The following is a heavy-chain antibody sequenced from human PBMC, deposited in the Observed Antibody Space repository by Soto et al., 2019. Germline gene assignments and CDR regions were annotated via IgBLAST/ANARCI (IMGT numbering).Heavy chain of an antibody. CDR3: AREFFYDY. CDR2: ISSSSTI. V-gene: IGHV3-48*02. Sequence: EVQLVESGGGLVQPGGSLRLSCGASGFTFSNYNMNWVRQAPGKGLEWVSYISSSSTIYYADSVKGRFTISRDNAKNSLYLQMNSLRDEDTAVYYCAREFFYDYWGQGTLVTVSS. J-gene: IGHJ4*02. CDR1: GFTFSNYN. D-gene: IGHD3-3*01.